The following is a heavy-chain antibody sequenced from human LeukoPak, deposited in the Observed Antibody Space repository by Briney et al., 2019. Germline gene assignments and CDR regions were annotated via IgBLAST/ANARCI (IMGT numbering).Heavy chain of an antibody. CDR3: ARSPGPDLNYYDTSGSYYFDY. CDR1: GGSISSGSYY. CDR2: LYTSGST. Sequence: NPSQTLSLTCTVSGGSISSGSYYWSWIRQPAGKGLEWIGRLYTSGSTNYSPSLKSRVTISVDASKNQFSLRLTSVIAADTAVYYCARSPGPDLNYYDTSGSYYFDYWGQGTLVTVSS. J-gene: IGHJ4*02. V-gene: IGHV4-61*02. D-gene: IGHD3-22*01.